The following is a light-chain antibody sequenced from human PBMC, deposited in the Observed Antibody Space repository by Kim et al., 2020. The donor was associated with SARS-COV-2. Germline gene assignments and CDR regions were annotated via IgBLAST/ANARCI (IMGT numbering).Light chain of an antibody. CDR3: LQYHKLPYT. V-gene: IGKV1-33*01. CDR1: QDISDY. CDR2: VAS. Sequence: SASVGDRVTITCRARQDISDYVNWYQQKPGQAPELIIDVASTVQDGVPSRFSGGGSGTVFSFTISSLQPEDVATYFCLQYHKLPYTFGQGTKLEI. J-gene: IGKJ2*01.